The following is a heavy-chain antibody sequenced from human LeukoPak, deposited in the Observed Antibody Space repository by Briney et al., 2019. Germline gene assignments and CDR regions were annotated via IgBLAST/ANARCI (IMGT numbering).Heavy chain of an antibody. CDR2: ISNDGSHK. D-gene: IGHD4-23*01. CDR1: GFPFSSYS. Sequence: GGSLRLSCAASGFPFSSYSMHWVRQAPGNGLEWVAVISNDGSHKYYADSVKGRFIISRDNSKNTLSLQMNTLRPDDTAVFYCARDPNRLTDYGGDYFDHWGQGTLVTVSS. CDR3: ARDPNRLTDYGGDYFDH. V-gene: IGHV3-30*04. J-gene: IGHJ4*02.